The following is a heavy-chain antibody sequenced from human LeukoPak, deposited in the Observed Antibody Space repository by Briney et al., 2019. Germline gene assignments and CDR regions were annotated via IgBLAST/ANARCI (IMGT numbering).Heavy chain of an antibody. D-gene: IGHD6-6*01. CDR2: ISGSGGST. J-gene: IGHJ5*02. CDR3: AKVRTLSSSSAWFDP. V-gene: IGHV3-23*01. CDR1: GFTFGTYA. Sequence: GGSLRLSCAASGFTFGTYAMSWVRQAPGKGLEWVSTISGSGGSTYYADSVKGRFTISRDNSKNTLYLQMNSLRAEDTAVYYCAKVRTLSSSSAWFDPWGQGTLVTVSS.